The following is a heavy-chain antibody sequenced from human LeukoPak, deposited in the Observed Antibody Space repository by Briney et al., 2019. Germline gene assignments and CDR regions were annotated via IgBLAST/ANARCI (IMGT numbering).Heavy chain of an antibody. D-gene: IGHD6-25*01. CDR3: AKDRGVWCSSGCPRGGFDY. Sequence: GRSLRLSCAASGFTFSSYGMHWVRQAPGKGLEWVAVIWYDGSNKYYADSVKGRFTISRDNSKNTLYLQMNSLRTEDTAVYYCAKDRGVWCSSGCPRGGFDYWGQGTLVTVSS. V-gene: IGHV3-33*06. J-gene: IGHJ4*02. CDR1: GFTFSSYG. CDR2: IWYDGSNK.